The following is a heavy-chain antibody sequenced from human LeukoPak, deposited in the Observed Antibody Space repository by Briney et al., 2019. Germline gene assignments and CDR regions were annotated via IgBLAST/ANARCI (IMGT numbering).Heavy chain of an antibody. D-gene: IGHD2-2*01. V-gene: IGHV4-4*07. CDR2: IYTSGST. Sequence: PSEPLSLTCSVSGGSISSYFWLWIRQPAGKGLEWIGRIYTSGSTNYNPSLKSRVTMSVDTSKNQFSLKLSSVTAADTAVYYCARVGVYCSSTSCSIKNYYYYGMDVWGQGTTVTVSS. J-gene: IGHJ6*02. CDR1: GGSISSYF. CDR3: ARVGVYCSSTSCSIKNYYYYGMDV.